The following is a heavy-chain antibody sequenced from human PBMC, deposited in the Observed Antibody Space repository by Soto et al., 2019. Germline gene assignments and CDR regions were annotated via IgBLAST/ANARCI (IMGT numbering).Heavy chain of an antibody. CDR1: GFTFSTYS. CDR2: ISGSGSGT. J-gene: IGHJ6*02. Sequence: GGSLRLSCAASGFTFSTYSIYWVRQAPGKGLEWVSGISGSGSGTYYADSVKGRFTISRDNSKNTLYLQMNSLRAEDTAVYYCARADTGYCTNGVCPDYYYYGMDVWGQGTTVTVSS. CDR3: ARADTGYCTNGVCPDYYYYGMDV. V-gene: IGHV3-23*01. D-gene: IGHD2-8*01.